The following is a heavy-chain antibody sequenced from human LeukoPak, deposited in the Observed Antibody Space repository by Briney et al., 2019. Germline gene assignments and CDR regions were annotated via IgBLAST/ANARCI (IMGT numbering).Heavy chain of an antibody. CDR2: ISSSSTNI. Sequence: GGSLRLSCAASGFTFSNYNMNWVRQAPGKGLEWVSYISSSSTNIYYTDSVKGRFTISRDNAKNSLYLQMNSLRAEDTAVYYCARESGIAAALDLWGQGTLVTVSS. CDR1: GFTFSNYN. D-gene: IGHD6-13*01. J-gene: IGHJ5*02. V-gene: IGHV3-21*01. CDR3: ARESGIAAALDL.